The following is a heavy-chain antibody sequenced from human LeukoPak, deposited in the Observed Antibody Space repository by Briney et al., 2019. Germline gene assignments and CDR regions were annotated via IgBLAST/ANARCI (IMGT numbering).Heavy chain of an antibody. CDR1: GYTFSGYY. CDR2: INPNSGGT. J-gene: IGHJ4*02. V-gene: IGHV1-2*02. Sequence: ASVKVSCKASGYTFSGYYMHWVRQAPGQGLEWVGWINPNSGGTNYAQKFQGRVTMTRVTSISTAYMELSRLLSGDTAVYYCARGKTMVYCGGDCYRFDNWGQGTLVTVSS. D-gene: IGHD2-21*02. CDR3: ARGKTMVYCGGDCYRFDN.